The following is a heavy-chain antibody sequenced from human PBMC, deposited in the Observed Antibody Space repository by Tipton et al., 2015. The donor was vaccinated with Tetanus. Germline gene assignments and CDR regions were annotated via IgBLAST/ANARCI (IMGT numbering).Heavy chain of an antibody. D-gene: IGHD2/OR15-2a*01. CDR3: ARFLSFGSETYGAR. Sequence: TLSLTCTVSGASITSDDYYWSWIRQSPGRGLESIGYVLNSGKTYYRSSLRRRVIISLDRSKSQFSLKLTSVTAADTAVYYCARFLSFGSETYGARGGQGALVAVSS. J-gene: IGHJ4*02. CDR2: VLNSGKT. CDR1: GASITSDDYY. V-gene: IGHV4-30-4*01.